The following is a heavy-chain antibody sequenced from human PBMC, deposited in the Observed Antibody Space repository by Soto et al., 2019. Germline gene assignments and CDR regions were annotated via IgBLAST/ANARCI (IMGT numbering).Heavy chain of an antibody. Sequence: SVKVSCKASGGTFSSYAISWVRQAPGQGLEWMGGIIPIFGTANYAQKFQGRVTITADESTSTAYMELSSLRSEDTAVYYCARDTGATSEFQHWGQGTLVTVSS. J-gene: IGHJ1*01. CDR1: GGTFSSYA. V-gene: IGHV1-69*13. CDR3: ARDTGATSEFQH. D-gene: IGHD1-26*01. CDR2: IIPIFGTA.